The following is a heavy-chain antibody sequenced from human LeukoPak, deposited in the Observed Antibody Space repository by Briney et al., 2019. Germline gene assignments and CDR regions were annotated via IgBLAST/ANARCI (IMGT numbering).Heavy chain of an antibody. Sequence: GGSLRLSCVASGFTVSSNYMTWVRQAPGKGLEWVAVISYDGSIEYYADSVKGRLTISRDNSKNTLYLQMSSLRAEDTAVYYCAKEFNRGLPDYWGQGTLVTVPS. J-gene: IGHJ4*02. D-gene: IGHD2-21*01. CDR2: ISYDGSIE. V-gene: IGHV3-30*18. CDR3: AKEFNRGLPDY. CDR1: GFTVSSNY.